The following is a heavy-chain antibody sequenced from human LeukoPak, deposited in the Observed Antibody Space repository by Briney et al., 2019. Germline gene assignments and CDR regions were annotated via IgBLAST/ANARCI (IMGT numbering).Heavy chain of an antibody. CDR3: ARDLDSSSWGGWFDP. CDR1: GGSISSYY. Sequence: SETLFLTCTVSGGSISSYYWSWIRQPPGKGLEWIGYIYYSGSTNYNPSLKSRVTISVDTSKNQFSLKLSSVTAADTAVYYCARDLDSSSWGGWFDPWGQGTLVTVSS. D-gene: IGHD6-13*01. CDR2: IYYSGST. V-gene: IGHV4-59*01. J-gene: IGHJ5*02.